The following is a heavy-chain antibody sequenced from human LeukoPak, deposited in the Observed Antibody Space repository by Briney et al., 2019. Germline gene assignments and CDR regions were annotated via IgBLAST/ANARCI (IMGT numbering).Heavy chain of an antibody. V-gene: IGHV4-38-2*01. CDR1: GYSISSGYY. J-gene: IGHJ3*02. CDR2: IYQSGST. CDR3: AGHHGRTREGAFDI. Sequence: KSSETLSLTCAVSGYSISSGYYWGWIRQPPGKGLEWIGSIYQSGSTYYKPSLKSRVTISVDTSKNQFSLKLSSVTAADTAVYYCAGHHGRTREGAFDIWGQGTMVTVSS. D-gene: IGHD1-1*01.